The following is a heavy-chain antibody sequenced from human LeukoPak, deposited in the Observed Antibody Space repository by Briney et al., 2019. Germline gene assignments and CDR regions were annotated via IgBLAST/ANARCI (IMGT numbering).Heavy chain of an antibody. CDR1: GGSISSSSYY. V-gene: IGHV4-39*01. D-gene: IGHD4-17*01. J-gene: IGHJ3*02. Sequence: PSETLSLTCTVSGGSISSSSYYWGWIRQPPGKGLEWIGSIYYSGSTYYNPSLKSRVTISVDTSKNQFSLKLSSVTAADTAVYYCARYDYGDFPGAFDIWGQGTMVTVSS. CDR2: IYYSGST. CDR3: ARYDYGDFPGAFDI.